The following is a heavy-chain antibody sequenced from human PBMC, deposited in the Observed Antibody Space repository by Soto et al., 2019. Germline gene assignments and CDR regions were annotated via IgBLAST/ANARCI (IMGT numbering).Heavy chain of an antibody. CDR3: AKDYYYDSSGPDY. CDR1: GFTFSTYA. V-gene: IGHV3-23*01. D-gene: IGHD3-22*01. J-gene: IGHJ4*02. Sequence: LRLSCAASGFTFSTYAMSWVRQAPGKGLEWVSAISGSGDSTYYAGSVKGRFTISRDNSKNTLYLQMNSLRVEDTAVYYCAKDYYYDSSGPDYWGQGTLVTVSS. CDR2: ISGSGDST.